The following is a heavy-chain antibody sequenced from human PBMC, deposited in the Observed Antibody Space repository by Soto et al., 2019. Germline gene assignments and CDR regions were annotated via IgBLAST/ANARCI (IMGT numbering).Heavy chain of an antibody. J-gene: IGHJ4*02. Sequence: GASVNVSCKASGYTFTSYYMDWVRQAPGQGLEWMEIINPSGGSTSYAQKFQGRVTMTRDTSTSTVYMELSSLRSEDTAVYYCARDYYDSVFSFDYWGQGTLVTVSS. CDR3: ARDYYDSVFSFDY. D-gene: IGHD3-22*01. V-gene: IGHV1-46*01. CDR1: GYTFTSYY. CDR2: INPSGGST.